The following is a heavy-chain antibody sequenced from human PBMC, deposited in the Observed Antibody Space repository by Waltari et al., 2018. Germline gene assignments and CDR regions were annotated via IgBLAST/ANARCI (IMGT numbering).Heavy chain of an antibody. J-gene: IGHJ4*02. Sequence: EVQVVESGGGLVQPGGSVSLYCVASGFTFSNYWMSWVRQAPGKGLEWVANIKPDGSEKNHVDSVKGRFTISRDNAKNSLYLQMNSLRAEDTAVYYCVQGGFYYADWGQGTLVTGSS. CDR2: IKPDGSEK. CDR1: GFTFSNYW. D-gene: IGHD3-10*01. CDR3: VQGGFYYAD. V-gene: IGHV3-7*01.